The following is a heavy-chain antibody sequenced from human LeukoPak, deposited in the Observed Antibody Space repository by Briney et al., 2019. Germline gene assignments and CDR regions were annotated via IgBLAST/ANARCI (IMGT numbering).Heavy chain of an antibody. CDR1: GDSISGFY. CDR3: ARGVVIAPQTFDY. V-gene: IGHV4-59*01. CDR2: IYYSGST. J-gene: IGHJ4*02. Sequence: NPAETLTLTCTVSGDSISGFYWTWPRQPPGKGLEWIGYIYYSGSTNYNPSLTRRVTISVDTSKNQFSLKLSSVTAADTAVYYCARGVVIAPQTFDYWGQGTLVTVSS. D-gene: IGHD2-21*01.